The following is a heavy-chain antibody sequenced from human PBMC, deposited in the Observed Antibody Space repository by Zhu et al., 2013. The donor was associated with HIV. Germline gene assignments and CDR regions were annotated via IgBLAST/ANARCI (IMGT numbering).Heavy chain of an antibody. V-gene: IGHV1-58*01. D-gene: IGHD3-10*01. Sequence: QMQLVQSGPEVKKPGTSVKVSCKASGFTFSNSAVQWVRQARGQRLEWIGWIVVGSGNTKYAQQFHERATITRDMSTSTAYMELSSLRSEDTAVYYCARGPAGSGFDIWGQGQWSPSLQ. CDR1: GFTFSNSA. CDR2: IVVGSGNT. CDR3: ARGPAGSGFDI. J-gene: IGHJ3*02.